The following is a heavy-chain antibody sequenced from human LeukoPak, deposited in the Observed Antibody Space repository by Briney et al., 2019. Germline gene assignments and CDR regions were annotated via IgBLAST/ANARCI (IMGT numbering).Heavy chain of an antibody. CDR2: IYYSGST. D-gene: IGHD5-12*01. V-gene: IGHV4-59*08. J-gene: IGHJ4*02. CDR3: ARHTGYDSTIDY. Sequence: SETLSLTCTVSGVSISSYYWSWIRQPPGKGLEWIGYIYYSGSTNYNPSLKSRVTISVDTSKNPFSLKLSSVTAADTAVYYCARHTGYDSTIDYWGQGTLVTVSS. CDR1: GVSISSYY.